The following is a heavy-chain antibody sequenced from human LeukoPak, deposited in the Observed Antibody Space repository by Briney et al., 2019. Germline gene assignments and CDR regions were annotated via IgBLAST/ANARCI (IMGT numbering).Heavy chain of an antibody. J-gene: IGHJ4*02. Sequence: VASVKVSCKASGYTFTSYDINWVRQATGQGLEWMGWMNPNSGNTGYAQKFQGRVTMTRNTSISTAYMELSSLRSEDTAVYYCARSVVEMATEFDYWGQGTLVTVSS. CDR2: MNPNSGNT. V-gene: IGHV1-8*01. CDR3: ARSVVEMATEFDY. D-gene: IGHD5-24*01. CDR1: GYTFTSYD.